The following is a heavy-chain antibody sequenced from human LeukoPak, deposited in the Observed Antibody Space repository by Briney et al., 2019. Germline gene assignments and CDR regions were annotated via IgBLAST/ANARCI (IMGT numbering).Heavy chain of an antibody. Sequence: SETLSLTCTVSGGSISSSSYYWGWIRQPPGKGLEWIGSIYYSGSTYYNPSLKSRVTISVDTSKNQFSLKLSSVTAADTAVYYCARAAGYILYFDSWGQGTLVTVSS. D-gene: IGHD5-24*01. CDR3: ARAAGYILYFDS. V-gene: IGHV4-39*07. CDR2: IYYSGST. CDR1: GGSISSSSYY. J-gene: IGHJ4*02.